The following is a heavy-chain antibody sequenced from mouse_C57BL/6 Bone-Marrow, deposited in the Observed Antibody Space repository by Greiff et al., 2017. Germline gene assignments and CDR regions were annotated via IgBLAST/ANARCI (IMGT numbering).Heavy chain of an antibody. J-gene: IGHJ3*01. CDR3: ARQTTY. CDR2: ISSGGSYT. CDR1: GFTFSSYG. Sequence: EVKLVESGGDLVKPGGSLKLSCAASGFTFSSYGMSWVRQTPDKRLEWVATISSGGSYTYYPASVKGRFTISRDNAKNTLYLQMSSLKSEDTAMYYCARQTTYWGQGTLVTVSA. V-gene: IGHV5-6*01.